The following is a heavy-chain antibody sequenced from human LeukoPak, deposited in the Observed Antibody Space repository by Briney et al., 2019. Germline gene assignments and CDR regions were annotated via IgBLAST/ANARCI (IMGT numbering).Heavy chain of an antibody. J-gene: IGHJ6*03. CDR3: ARDFSSSSTVYCYYYMDV. CDR1: GGSISSRTYY. Sequence: PSETLSLTCTVSGGSISSRTYYWGWIRQPPGKGLEWIGTIYYSGTTYYNPSLKSRVTISLDTSKNQFSLKLSSVTAADTPIYYCARDFSSSSTVYCYYYMDVWGKGTTVTVS. D-gene: IGHD6-6*01. CDR2: IYYSGTT. V-gene: IGHV4-39*07.